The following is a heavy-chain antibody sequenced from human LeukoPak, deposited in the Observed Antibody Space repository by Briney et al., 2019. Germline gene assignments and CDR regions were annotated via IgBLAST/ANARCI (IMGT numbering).Heavy chain of an antibody. CDR3: ARGMGLLWFGELLLGFDP. J-gene: IGHJ5*02. V-gene: IGHV4-59*01. CDR2: IYYSGST. Sequence: SETLSLTCTVSGGSISSYYWSWLRQPPGKGLEWIGYIYYSGSTNYNPSLKSRVTISVDTSKNQFSLKLSSVTAADTAVYYCARGMGLLWFGELLLGFDPWGQGTLVTVSS. CDR1: GGSISSYY. D-gene: IGHD3-10*01.